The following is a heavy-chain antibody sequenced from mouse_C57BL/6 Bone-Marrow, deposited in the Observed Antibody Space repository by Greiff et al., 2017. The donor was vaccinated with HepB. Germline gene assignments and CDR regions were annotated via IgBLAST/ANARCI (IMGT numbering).Heavy chain of an antibody. CDR2: IYPGDGDT. CDR1: GYAFSSSW. J-gene: IGHJ2*01. CDR3: ARHWGPYYFDY. V-gene: IGHV1-82*01. Sequence: QVQLQQSGPELVKPGASVKISCKASGYAFSSSWMNWVKQRRGKGLEWIGRIYPGDGDTNYNGKFKGKATLTADKSSSTAYMQLSSLTSEDSAVYFCARHWGPYYFDYWGQGTTLTVSS. D-gene: IGHD4-1*01.